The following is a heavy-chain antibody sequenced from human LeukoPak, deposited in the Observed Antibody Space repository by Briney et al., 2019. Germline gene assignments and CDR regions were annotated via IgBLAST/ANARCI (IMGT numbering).Heavy chain of an antibody. CDR3: ARVQVSYDSSGYPDY. V-gene: IGHV4-39*07. J-gene: IGHJ4*02. Sequence: PSETLSLTCTVSGGSISSSSYYWGWIRQPPGKGLEWIGSIYYSGSTYYNPSLKSRVTISVDTSKNQFSLKLSSVTAADTAVYYCARVQVSYDSSGYPDYWGQGTLVTVSS. CDR2: IYYSGST. CDR1: GGSISSSSYY. D-gene: IGHD3-22*01.